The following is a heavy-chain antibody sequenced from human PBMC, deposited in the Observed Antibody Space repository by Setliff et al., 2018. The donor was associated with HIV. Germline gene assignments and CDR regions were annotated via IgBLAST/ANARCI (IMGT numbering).Heavy chain of an antibody. J-gene: IGHJ4*02. V-gene: IGHV3-48*01. Sequence: QPGGSLRLSCAASGSIFSTYSMNWVRQAPGKGLEWVSYVSISGGTMYYADSVKGRFAISRDNAKNSLFLQMNSLRAEDTAVYYCARSPGWEPPSSFDYWGQGTLVTVSS. CDR3: ARSPGWEPPSSFDY. CDR1: GSIFSTYS. D-gene: IGHD1-26*01. CDR2: VSISGGTM.